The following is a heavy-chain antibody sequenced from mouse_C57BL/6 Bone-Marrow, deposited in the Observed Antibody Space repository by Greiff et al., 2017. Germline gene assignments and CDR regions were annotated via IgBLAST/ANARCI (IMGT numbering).Heavy chain of an antibody. Sequence: QVQLQQPGAELVKPRASVKMSCKASGYTFTSYWITWVKQRPGQGLEWIGDIYPGSGSTNYNEKFKSKATLTVDTSSSTAYMQLSSLTSEDSAVYYCWPYYSNYVNYFDYWGQGTTLTVSS. CDR2: IYPGSGST. D-gene: IGHD2-5*01. V-gene: IGHV1-55*01. CDR1: GYTFTSYW. CDR3: WPYYSNYVNYFDY. J-gene: IGHJ2*01.